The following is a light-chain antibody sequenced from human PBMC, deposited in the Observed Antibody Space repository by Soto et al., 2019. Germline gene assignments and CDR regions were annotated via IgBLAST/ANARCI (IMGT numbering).Light chain of an antibody. Sequence: EIVMTQSPATLSLSPGERATLACRASQSFSSSFLSWYQQKPWQAPRLLIYGASTRATGVPARFSGSGSVTDFTLTISSLQPEDFAVYYCEQDYNLPKTFGGGTRLEIK. CDR2: GAS. CDR3: EQDYNLPKT. CDR1: QSFSSSF. J-gene: IGKJ4*01. V-gene: IGKV3D-7*01.